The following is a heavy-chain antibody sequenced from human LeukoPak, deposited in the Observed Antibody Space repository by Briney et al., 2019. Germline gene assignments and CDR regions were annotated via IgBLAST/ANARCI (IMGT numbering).Heavy chain of an antibody. CDR1: GFTFSNYG. CDR2: FSGSGGGT. V-gene: IGHV3-23*01. D-gene: IGHD2-8*01. CDR3: ARSLYAHNYYGMDV. J-gene: IGHJ6*02. Sequence: HPGGSLRLSCAASGFTFSNYGMNWVRQAPGKGLERVSAFSGSGGGTFYADSVKGRFTISRDGAKNTLYLQLNSLRAEDTAVYYCARSLYAHNYYGMDVWGQGTTVTVSS.